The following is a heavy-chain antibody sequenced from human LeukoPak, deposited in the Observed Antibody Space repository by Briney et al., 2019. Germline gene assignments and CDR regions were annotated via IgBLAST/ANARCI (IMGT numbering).Heavy chain of an antibody. Sequence: SETLSLTCTVSGGSISSYYWTWIRQPPGRGLEWIGYIYYSGNTNYNPYLKSRVTISLDTSKNQFSLKLSSVTAADTAVYYCARHDYSFGSRFDYWGQGTLVTVSS. J-gene: IGHJ4*02. CDR2: IYYSGNT. CDR1: GGSISSYY. D-gene: IGHD5-18*01. V-gene: IGHV4-59*08. CDR3: ARHDYSFGSRFDY.